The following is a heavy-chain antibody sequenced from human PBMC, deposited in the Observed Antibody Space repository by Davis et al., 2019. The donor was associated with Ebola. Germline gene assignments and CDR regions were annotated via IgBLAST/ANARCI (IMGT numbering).Heavy chain of an antibody. J-gene: IGHJ5*02. D-gene: IGHD2-2*01. V-gene: IGHV4-30-2*01. CDR3: ARGDIVVVPAARNNWFDP. Sequence: LRLSCTVSGGSISSGGYSWSWIRQPPGKGLEWIGYIYHSGSTYYNPSLKSRVTISVDRSKNQFSLKLSSVTAADTAVYYCARGDIVVVPAARNNWFDPWGQGTLVTVSS. CDR1: GGSISSGGYS. CDR2: IYHSGST.